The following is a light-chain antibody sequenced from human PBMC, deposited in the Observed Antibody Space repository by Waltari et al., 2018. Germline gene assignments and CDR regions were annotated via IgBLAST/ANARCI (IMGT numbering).Light chain of an antibody. Sequence: QSALTQPASVSGSPGQSITISCTGTSSDVGGYNYVSWYQQPPSKAPKLMIYAVSKRPSGVSNRFSGAKSGNTASLTISGLQAEDDADYYCSSYTSSSTYVFGTGTKVTVL. V-gene: IGLV2-14*01. CDR1: SSDVGGYNY. CDR2: AVS. CDR3: SSYTSSSTYV. J-gene: IGLJ1*01.